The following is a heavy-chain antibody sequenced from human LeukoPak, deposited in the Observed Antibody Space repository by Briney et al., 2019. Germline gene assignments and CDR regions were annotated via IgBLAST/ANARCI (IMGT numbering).Heavy chain of an antibody. J-gene: IGHJ3*02. Sequence: SETLSLTCTVSGGSISSYYWSWIRQPPGKGLEWIGFIYYSGSTNYNPSLKSRVTISVDTSKNQFSLKLSSVTAADTAVYYCARGSQGYSSSWDDAFDIWGQGTMVTVSS. V-gene: IGHV4-59*01. D-gene: IGHD6-13*01. CDR3: ARGSQGYSSSWDDAFDI. CDR1: GGSISSYY. CDR2: IYYSGST.